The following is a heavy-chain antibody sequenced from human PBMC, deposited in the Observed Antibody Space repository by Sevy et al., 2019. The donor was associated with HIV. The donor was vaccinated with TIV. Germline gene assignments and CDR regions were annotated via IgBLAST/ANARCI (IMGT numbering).Heavy chain of an antibody. D-gene: IGHD2-21*02. J-gene: IGHJ4*02. Sequence: GGSLRLSCAASGFTFSSYVMHWVRQAPGKGLEWVALIWYDGTIKYYADSVKGRFTISRDNSKDTLFLQMNSLTPEDTAAYYCARGGGYCGGDCYSIDYWGQRALVTVSS. V-gene: IGHV3-33*08. CDR1: GFTFSSYV. CDR3: ARGGGYCGGDCYSIDY. CDR2: IWYDGTIK.